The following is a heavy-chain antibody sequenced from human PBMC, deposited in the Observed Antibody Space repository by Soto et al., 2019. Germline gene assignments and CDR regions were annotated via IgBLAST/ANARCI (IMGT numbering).Heavy chain of an antibody. CDR3: AKDYSGGRTKSPYHFAH. D-gene: IGHD6-25*01. CDR1: GFTFSSYA. V-gene: IGHV3-23*01. CDR2: ISGSGKST. J-gene: IGHJ4*02. Sequence: EVQLLESGGGLVQPGGSLRLSCAASGFTFSSYAMSWVRQAPGKGLEWVSDISGSGKSTYYADSVKGRFTISRDNSKNTLYLQMNSVRAEDTAVYYCAKDYSGGRTKSPYHFAHWGQGTLVTVSS.